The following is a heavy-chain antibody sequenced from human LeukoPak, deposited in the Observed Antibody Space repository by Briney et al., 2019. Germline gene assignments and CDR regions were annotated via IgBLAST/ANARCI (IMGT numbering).Heavy chain of an antibody. CDR3: ARGYSGSYYQFDY. CDR2: IFSSGGT. CDR1: GGSITSYY. D-gene: IGHD1-26*01. J-gene: IGHJ4*02. V-gene: IGHV4-4*09. Sequence: SETLSLXCTVSGGSITSYYWSWIRQPPGKGLEWIGYIFSSGGTYYNPSLKSRVTISLDTSKNQFSLKLTSVTAADTAVYYCARGYSGSYYQFDYWGQGTLVTVSS.